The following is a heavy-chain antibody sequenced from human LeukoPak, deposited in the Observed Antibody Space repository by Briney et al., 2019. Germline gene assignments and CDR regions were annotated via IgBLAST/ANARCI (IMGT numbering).Heavy chain of an antibody. J-gene: IGHJ6*03. D-gene: IGHD5-18*01. V-gene: IGHV3-43*02. Sequence: GGSLRLSSAASGFTFDDYAMHWVRQAPGKGLEWVSLISGDGGSTYYADSVKGRFTISRDNSKNSLYLQMNSLRTEDTALYYCAKDTLRGYSYGFHNYMDVWGKGTTVTVSS. CDR2: ISGDGGST. CDR3: AKDTLRGYSYGFHNYMDV. CDR1: GFTFDDYA.